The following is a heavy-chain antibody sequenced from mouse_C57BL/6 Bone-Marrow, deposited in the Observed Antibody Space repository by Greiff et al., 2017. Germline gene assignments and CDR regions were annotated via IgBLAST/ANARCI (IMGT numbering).Heavy chain of an antibody. V-gene: IGHV1-78*01. CDR3: ARWYYYGSNYYDY. Sequence: VMLVESDAELVKPGASVKISCKVSGYTFTDHTIHWMKQRPEQGLEWIGYIYPRDGSTKYNEKFKGKATLTADKSSSTAYMQLNSLTSEDSAVYFCARWYYYGSNYYDYWGRGNGLTVSA. CDR2: IYPRDGST. D-gene: IGHD1-1*01. J-gene: IGHJ2*03. CDR1: GYTFTDHT.